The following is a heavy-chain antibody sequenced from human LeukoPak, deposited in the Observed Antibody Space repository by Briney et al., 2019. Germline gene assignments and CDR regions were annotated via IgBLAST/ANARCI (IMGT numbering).Heavy chain of an antibody. V-gene: IGHV1-58*01. CDR2: IVVGSGNT. CDR1: GFTFTSSA. Sequence: ASVKVSCKASGFTFTSSAVQWVRQARGQRLEWIGWIVVGSGNTNYAQKFQERVTITRDMSTSTAYMELSSLRSEDTAVYYCARGTDTAIEIDYWGQGTLVTVSS. J-gene: IGHJ4*02. CDR3: ARGTDTAIEIDY. D-gene: IGHD5-18*01.